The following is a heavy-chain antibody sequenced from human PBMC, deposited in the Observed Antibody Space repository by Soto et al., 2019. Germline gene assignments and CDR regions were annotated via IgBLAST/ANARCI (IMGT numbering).Heavy chain of an antibody. J-gene: IGHJ5*02. CDR2: IVPLFGTA. D-gene: IGHD3-3*01. CDR1: GATFGNTA. CDR3: ARDGDPGYSFWSGPLGGGRFDP. Sequence: QVQLVQSGAEVKEPGSSVNVSCKTSGATFGNTAVTWERQAPGQGLEWIGGIVPLFGTANYAQKFRGRVTITADESTSTAYMELSSLRTDDTAVYYCARDGDPGYSFWSGPLGGGRFDPWGQGTLVTVSS. V-gene: IGHV1-69*12.